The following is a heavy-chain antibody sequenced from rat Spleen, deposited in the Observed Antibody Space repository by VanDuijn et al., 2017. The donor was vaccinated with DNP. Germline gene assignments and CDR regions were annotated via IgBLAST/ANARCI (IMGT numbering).Heavy chain of an antibody. CDR1: GFSLTSYN. CDR2: ISPSGGGT. J-gene: IGHJ3*01. V-gene: IGHV5-19*01. D-gene: IGHD1-11*01. Sequence: VQLKESGPGLVQPSQTLSLTCTVAGFSLTSYNVHWVRQPPGKGLEWVASISPSGGGTYYRHSVKGRFTISRDNAKSTLYLQMDSLRSEDTATYYCARRNYGNSLNWFTYWGQGTLVTVSS. CDR3: ARRNYGNSLNWFTY.